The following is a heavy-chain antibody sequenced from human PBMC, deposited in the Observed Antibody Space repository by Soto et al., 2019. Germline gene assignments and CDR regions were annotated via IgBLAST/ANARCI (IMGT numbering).Heavy chain of an antibody. CDR3: APLSVSLSGPYGIHV. CDR1: GYSVTSSNYY. J-gene: IGHJ6*02. CDR2: MFYSGLT. Sequence: TLSLTCSVSGYSVTSSNYYWAWIRQPPGKGLEWIGSMFYSGLTYYNPSLKSRVTLSVDTSKNQFSVRLNSVTATDTAVYYCAPLSVSLSGPYGIHVWGQGTSVTLS. D-gene: IGHD2-15*01. V-gene: IGHV4-39*01.